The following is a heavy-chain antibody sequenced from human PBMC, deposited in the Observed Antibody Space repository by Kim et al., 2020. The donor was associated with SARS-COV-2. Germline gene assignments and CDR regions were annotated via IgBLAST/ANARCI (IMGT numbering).Heavy chain of an antibody. J-gene: IGHJ2*01. Sequence: SETLSLTCTVSDYSITRGSYWGWIRQPPGKGLEWIGTISHSGSTYYNPSLKSRVTMSVDTSNKQFSLYLSSVTAADTAVFYCARFDPYWYVELWGRGTL. CDR2: ISHSGST. D-gene: IGHD3-9*01. CDR1: DYSITRGSY. CDR3: ARFDPYWYVEL. V-gene: IGHV4-38-2*02.